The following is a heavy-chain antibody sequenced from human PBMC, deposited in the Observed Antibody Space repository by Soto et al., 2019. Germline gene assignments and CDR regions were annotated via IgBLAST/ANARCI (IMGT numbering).Heavy chain of an antibody. Sequence: GGTLRLSCAASEFTVSSNFMSWVRQAPGKGLEWVSEISSGGNTYYADSVKGRFTISRDNSKNTVYLQMNCLRVEDTAVYYCARPAGPPSSYGMDVWGQGTTVTVSS. V-gene: IGHV3-53*01. CDR1: EFTVSSNF. CDR2: ISSGGNT. D-gene: IGHD6-13*01. J-gene: IGHJ6*02. CDR3: ARPAGPPSSYGMDV.